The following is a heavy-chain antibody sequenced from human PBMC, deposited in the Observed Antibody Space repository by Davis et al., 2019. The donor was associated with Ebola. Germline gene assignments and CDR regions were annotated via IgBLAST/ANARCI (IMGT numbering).Heavy chain of an antibody. D-gene: IGHD3-10*01. Sequence: GESLKISCAASGFTFSSYGMHWVRQAPGKGLEWVAVISYDGSNKYYADSVKGRFTISRDNSKNTLYLQMNSLRAEDTAVYYCARVGDYGMDVWGKGTTVTVSS. CDR3: ARVGDYGMDV. CDR2: ISYDGSNK. J-gene: IGHJ6*04. V-gene: IGHV3-30*03. CDR1: GFTFSSYG.